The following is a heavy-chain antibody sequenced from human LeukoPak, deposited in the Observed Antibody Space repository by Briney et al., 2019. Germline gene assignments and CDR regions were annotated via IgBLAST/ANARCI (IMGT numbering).Heavy chain of an antibody. CDR3: ATVLVGY. CDR1: GFTFSSYA. D-gene: IGHD2-8*02. V-gene: IGHV3-30-3*01. CDR2: ISYDGSNK. Sequence: GGSLGLSCAASGFTFSSYAMYWVRQAPGKGLEWVAVISYDGSNKYYADSVKGRFTISRDNSKNTLYLQMNSLRAEDTAVYYCATVLVGYWGQGTLVTVSS. J-gene: IGHJ4*02.